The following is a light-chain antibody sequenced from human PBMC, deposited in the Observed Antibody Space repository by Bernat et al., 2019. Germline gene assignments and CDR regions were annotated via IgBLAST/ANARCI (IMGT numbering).Light chain of an antibody. CDR1: NSDVGGYDF. Sequence: SALTQPASVSGSPGQSITISFTGTNSDVGGYDFVSWYQQHPGKAPKRIIYDVSNRTSGVSNRFSGSKSDNTASLTISGLQAEDEADYYCTSYTSSTTRWLFGGGTKLTVL. CDR2: DVS. V-gene: IGLV2-14*01. CDR3: TSYTSSTTRWL. J-gene: IGLJ3*02.